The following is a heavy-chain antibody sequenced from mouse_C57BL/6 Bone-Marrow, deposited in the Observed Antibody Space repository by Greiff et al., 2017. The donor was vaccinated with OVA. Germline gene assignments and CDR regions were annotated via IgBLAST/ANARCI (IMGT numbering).Heavy chain of an antibody. V-gene: IGHV6-3*01. CDR2: IRLKSDNYAT. CDR1: GFTFSNYW. Sequence: DVKLVESGGGLVQPGGSMKLSCVASGFTFSNYWMNWVRQSPEKGLEWVAQIRLKSDNYATHYAESVKGRFTISRDDSKSSVYLQMNNLRAEDTGNYYCTGGGYYAMDYWGQGTSVTVSS. J-gene: IGHJ4*01. CDR3: TGGGYYAMDY. D-gene: IGHD1-1*02.